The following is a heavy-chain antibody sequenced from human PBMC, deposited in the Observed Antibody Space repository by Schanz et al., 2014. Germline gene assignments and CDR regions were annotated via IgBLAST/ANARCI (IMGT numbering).Heavy chain of an antibody. J-gene: IGHJ6*02. CDR1: GYTFTAYG. CDR3: ARDPSFSMGQGVIIDSYYYGMDV. V-gene: IGHV1-18*01. Sequence: VQSVHSGTEVQKLGASVKVSCQTSGYTFTAYGINWVRQAPGQGLEWIGWISAQTGDTRYAQKMQGRVTMTRDVSSTTAFLELRSLRYDDTAVYYCARDPSFSMGQGVIIDSYYYGMDVWGQGTTVTVSS. D-gene: IGHD3-10*01. CDR2: ISAQTGDT.